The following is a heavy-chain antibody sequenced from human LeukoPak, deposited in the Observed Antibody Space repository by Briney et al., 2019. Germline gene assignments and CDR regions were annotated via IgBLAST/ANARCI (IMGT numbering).Heavy chain of an antibody. Sequence: PGGSLRLSCAASGFTFSSYWMHWVRQAPGKGLVWVSRINTDGSSTSYADSVKGRFTISRDNAKNTLYVQMNSLRAEDTAVYYCARGAFGVYAFDIWGQGTMVTVSS. CDR2: INTDGSST. J-gene: IGHJ3*02. CDR3: ARGAFGVYAFDI. CDR1: GFTFSSYW. D-gene: IGHD3-3*01. V-gene: IGHV3-74*01.